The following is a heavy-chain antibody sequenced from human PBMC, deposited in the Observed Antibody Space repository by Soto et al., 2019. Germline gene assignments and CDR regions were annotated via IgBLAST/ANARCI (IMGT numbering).Heavy chain of an antibody. CDR2: ISESGGST. Sequence: GSLRLSCAASGFSFSDYAMSWVRQAPGKGLDWVSVISESGGSTHYADSVRGRFTVSRDNSKNSLSLRMNSLRDEDTAVYFCAKRSPYSSGWYSPIFDYWGQGXLVTVYS. V-gene: IGHV3-23*01. J-gene: IGHJ4*02. CDR1: GFSFSDYA. CDR3: AKRSPYSSGWYSPIFDY. D-gene: IGHD6-13*01.